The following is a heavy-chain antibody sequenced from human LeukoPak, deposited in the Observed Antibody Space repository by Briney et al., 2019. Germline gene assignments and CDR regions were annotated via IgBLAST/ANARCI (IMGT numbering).Heavy chain of an antibody. D-gene: IGHD2-2*01. CDR2: IYYSGST. Sequence: SQTLSLTCTVSGGSISTSDYYWNWIRQPPGKGLEWIGYIYYSGSTNYNPSLKSRVTISVDTSKNQFSLKLSSVTAADTAVYYCARRVPAAFNDAFDIWGQGTMVTVSS. V-gene: IGHV4-61*08. J-gene: IGHJ3*02. CDR1: GGSISTSDYY. CDR3: ARRVPAAFNDAFDI.